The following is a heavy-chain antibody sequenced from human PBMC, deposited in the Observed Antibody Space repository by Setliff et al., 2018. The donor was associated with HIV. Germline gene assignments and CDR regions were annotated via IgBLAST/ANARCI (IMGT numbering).Heavy chain of an antibody. CDR2: TNPQSDIA. Sequence: ASVKVSCKASGFTFNRYALSWVRQAPGQRPEWMGGTNPQSDIANYAQRFQGRVTITADHSTTTTYMELTSLRADDTAVYYCVRVGPWYYARSGYLASWDYWGQGTLVTVSS. D-gene: IGHD3-22*01. J-gene: IGHJ4*02. CDR1: GFTFNRYA. V-gene: IGHV1-69*10. CDR3: VRVGPWYYARSGYLASWDY.